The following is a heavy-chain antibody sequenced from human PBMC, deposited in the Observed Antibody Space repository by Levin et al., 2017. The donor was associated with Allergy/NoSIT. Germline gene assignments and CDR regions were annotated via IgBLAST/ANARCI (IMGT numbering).Heavy chain of an antibody. CDR2: ISYTGST. J-gene: IGHJ4*02. CDR1: GGSVSSSGYY. V-gene: IGHV4-39*01. D-gene: IGHD1-1*01. CDR3: ARQPRATPTTYFDI. Sequence: SETLSLTCTVSGGSVSSSGYYWGWSRQSPGKGLEWIGTISYTGSTSSNPSLKSRLTISVDTSKNQFSLRLTSVTAADTALYYCARQPRATPTTYFDIWGQGILVTISS.